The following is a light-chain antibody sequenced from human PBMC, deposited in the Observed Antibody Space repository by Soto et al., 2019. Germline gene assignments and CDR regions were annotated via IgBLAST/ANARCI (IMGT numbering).Light chain of an antibody. J-gene: IGLJ1*01. CDR1: SSNIGTNA. Sequence: QSALTQPPSASGTPGQGVTISCSGGSSNIGTNAVNWYQQLPGTAPKLLIYNNNQRPSGVPDRFSGSKSGTSASLAISGLQSEDEADYYCAAWDDSLNGYVFGTGTKVTVL. CDR2: NNN. CDR3: AAWDDSLNGYV. V-gene: IGLV1-44*01.